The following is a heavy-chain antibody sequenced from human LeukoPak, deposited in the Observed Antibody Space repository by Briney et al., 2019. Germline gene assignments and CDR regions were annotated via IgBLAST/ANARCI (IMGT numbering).Heavy chain of an antibody. V-gene: IGHV4-59*01. CDR3: ARALYSYGLHPANYFDY. D-gene: IGHD5-18*01. J-gene: IGHJ4*02. Sequence: SETLSLTCTVSGGSISNYYWSWLRQPPGKGLEWIGYIYYSGSTNYNPSLKSRVTISVDTSKNQFSLKLSSVTAADTAVYYCARALYSYGLHPANYFDYWGQGTLVTVSS. CDR2: IYYSGST. CDR1: GGSISNYY.